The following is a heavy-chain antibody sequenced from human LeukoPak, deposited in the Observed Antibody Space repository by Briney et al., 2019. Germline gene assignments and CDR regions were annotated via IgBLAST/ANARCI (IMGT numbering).Heavy chain of an antibody. CDR1: GFTFSKYW. CDR2: INTDGTVT. Sequence: GGSVRFPCAASGFTFSKYWMLWVRHAPGKGLESVSRINTDGTVTTYADSVKGRFTVSRDNADNTMFLQMNSVRDEDTAVYYCATKQWLAPPPDSWGQGSSATVSS. D-gene: IGHD6-19*01. J-gene: IGHJ5*01. V-gene: IGHV3-74*01. CDR3: ATKQWLAPPPDS.